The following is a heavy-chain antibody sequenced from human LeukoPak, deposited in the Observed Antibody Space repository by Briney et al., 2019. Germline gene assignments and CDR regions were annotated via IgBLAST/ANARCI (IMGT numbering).Heavy chain of an antibody. CDR2: INPDGGST. CDR1: GYTFTSYY. CDR3: ARAIGYSSPFDY. J-gene: IGHJ4*02. Sequence: GASVKVSCKASGYTFTSYYMHWVRQAPGQGLEWMGIINPDGGSTTYAQNSQGRVTMTRDTSTGTVYMELSSLRSEDTAVYYCARAIGYSSPFDYWGQGTLVTVSS. V-gene: IGHV1-46*01. D-gene: IGHD2-15*01.